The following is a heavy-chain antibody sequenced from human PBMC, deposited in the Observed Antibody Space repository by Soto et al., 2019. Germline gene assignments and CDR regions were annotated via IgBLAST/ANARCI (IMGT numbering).Heavy chain of an antibody. CDR3: ARVGYYDYIWGSYRYTRYDY. CDR1: GYTFTSYD. J-gene: IGHJ4*02. Sequence: ASVKVSCKASGYTFTSYDINWVRQATGQGLEWLGWMNPNSGNTGYAQKFQGRVTMTRNTSISTAYMELSSLRSEDTAVYYCARVGYYDYIWGSYRYTRYDYWGQGTLVTVSS. D-gene: IGHD3-16*02. V-gene: IGHV1-8*01. CDR2: MNPNSGNT.